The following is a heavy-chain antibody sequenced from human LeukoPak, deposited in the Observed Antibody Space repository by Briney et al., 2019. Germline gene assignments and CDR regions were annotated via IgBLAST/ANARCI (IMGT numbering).Heavy chain of an antibody. V-gene: IGHV3-23*01. CDR3: AKEMETSSSWYEKGGWFDP. J-gene: IGHJ5*02. Sequence: PGGSLRLSCAASGFTFSSYAMSWVRQAPGKGLEWVSAISGSGGSTYYADSVKGRFTISRDNSKNTLYLQMNSLRAEDTAVYYCAKEMETSSSWYEKGGWFDPWGQGTLVTVSS. D-gene: IGHD6-13*01. CDR1: GFTFSSYA. CDR2: ISGSGGST.